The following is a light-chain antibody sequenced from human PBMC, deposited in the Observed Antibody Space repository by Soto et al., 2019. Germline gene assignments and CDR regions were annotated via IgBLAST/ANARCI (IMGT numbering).Light chain of an antibody. V-gene: IGLV2-8*01. CDR2: EVT. CDR3: SSYAGSNNFV. CDR1: SSDVGYYDY. Sequence: QSALTQPPSASGFPGQSVTISCTGTSSDVGYYDYVSWYQQHPGKAPKLVISEVTKRPSGVPDRVSASKSGNTASLTVSGLRAEDEADYYCSSYAGSNNFVFGSGTKLTVL. J-gene: IGLJ1*01.